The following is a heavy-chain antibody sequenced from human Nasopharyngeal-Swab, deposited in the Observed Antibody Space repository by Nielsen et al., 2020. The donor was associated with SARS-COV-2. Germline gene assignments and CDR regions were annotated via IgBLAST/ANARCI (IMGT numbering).Heavy chain of an antibody. CDR3: ARVRTDYYDSSGYYPSGGDDY. V-gene: IGHV3-21*01. D-gene: IGHD3-22*01. J-gene: IGHJ4*02. Sequence: WIGQPAGKGQERVSSISSSSSYIYYAGSVKGRFTISRVNAKNSLYLQMKSLRAEDTAVYYCARVRTDYYDSSGYYPSGGDDYWGQGTLVTVSS. CDR2: ISSSSSYI.